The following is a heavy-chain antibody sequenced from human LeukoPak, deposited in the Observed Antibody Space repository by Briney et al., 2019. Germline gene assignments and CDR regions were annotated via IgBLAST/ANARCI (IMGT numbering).Heavy chain of an antibody. D-gene: IGHD6-19*01. CDR1: GYTFTGYY. Sequence: ASVKVSCKASGYTFTGYYMHWVLQAPGQGLEWMGWINPNSGGTNYAQKFQGRVNMTRDTSISTAYMELSRLRSDDTAVYYCARGVWLESYFDYWGQGTLVTVSS. V-gene: IGHV1-2*02. CDR2: INPNSGGT. J-gene: IGHJ4*02. CDR3: ARGVWLESYFDY.